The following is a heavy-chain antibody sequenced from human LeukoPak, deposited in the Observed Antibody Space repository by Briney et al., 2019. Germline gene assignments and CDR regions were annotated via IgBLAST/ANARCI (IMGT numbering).Heavy chain of an antibody. D-gene: IGHD4-17*01. CDR2: ISNDGTNK. CDR1: GFTFSIYD. J-gene: IGHJ4*02. Sequence: PGGSLRLSCAASGFTFSIYDMHWVRQAPGKGLEWVAVISNDGTNKYYADSVKGRFTISRDTSKNTLNLQMNRLRAEDTAVYYCVRDRTTVTRGSFAYWGQGTLVTVSS. CDR3: VRDRTTVTRGSFAY. V-gene: IGHV3-30*03.